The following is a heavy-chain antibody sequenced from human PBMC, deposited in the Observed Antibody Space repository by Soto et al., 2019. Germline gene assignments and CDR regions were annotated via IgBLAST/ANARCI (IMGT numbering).Heavy chain of an antibody. CDR2: ISAYNGNT. D-gene: IGHD6-19*01. V-gene: IGHV1-18*01. J-gene: IGHJ6*03. CDR1: GYSFTNYG. Sequence: QDRLVQSGVEVKKPGASVRVSCKASGYSFTNYGITWVRQAPGQGIEWMGWISAYNGNTNYAQKFQGRATLTTDASTVTAYLELRCLRSDDTAVYYCARDRGVAPPVAGNTHYYYYMDVWGKGTTVTVSS. CDR3: ARDRGVAPPVAGNTHYYYYMDV.